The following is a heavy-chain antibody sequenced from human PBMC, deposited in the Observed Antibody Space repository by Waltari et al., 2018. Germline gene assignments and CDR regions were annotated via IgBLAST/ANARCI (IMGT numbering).Heavy chain of an antibody. D-gene: IGHD5-18*01. CDR3: ARGDTAMVTAAYYYYGMDV. J-gene: IGHJ6*02. CDR2: SNPNSGGT. Sequence: QVQLVQSGAEVKKPGASVKVSCKASGYTFTGYYMHWVRQAPGQGLEWMGRSNPNSGGTNYAQKFQGRVTMTRDTSISTAYMELSRLRSDDTAVYYCARGDTAMVTAAYYYYGMDVWGQGTTVTVSS. CDR1: GYTFTGYY. V-gene: IGHV1-2*06.